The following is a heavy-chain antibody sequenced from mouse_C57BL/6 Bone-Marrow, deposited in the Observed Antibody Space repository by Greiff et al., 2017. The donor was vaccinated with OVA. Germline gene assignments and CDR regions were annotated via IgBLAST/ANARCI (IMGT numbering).Heavy chain of an antibody. J-gene: IGHJ4*01. V-gene: IGHV5-12*01. CDR3: ASYDGYPMDY. Sequence: EVMLVESGGGLVQPGGSLKLSCAASGFTFSDYYMYWVRQTPEKRLEWVAYISNGGGSTYYPDTVKGRFTISRDNAKNTLYLQMSRLKSEDTAMYYCASYDGYPMDYWGQGTSVTVSS. CDR1: GFTFSDYY. CDR2: ISNGGGST. D-gene: IGHD2-3*01.